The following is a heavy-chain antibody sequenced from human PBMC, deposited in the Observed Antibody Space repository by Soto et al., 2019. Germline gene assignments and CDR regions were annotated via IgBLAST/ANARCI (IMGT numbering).Heavy chain of an antibody. Sequence: ASVKVSCKASGYTFTSYGISWVRQAPGQGLEWMGWINPNSGDTNYAQKFQGWVTMTRDTSISTGYMELSRLTFDDTAVYYCVQTSDYLDSSGHMWGQGTLVTVSS. V-gene: IGHV1-2*04. CDR1: GYTFTSYG. J-gene: IGHJ4*02. D-gene: IGHD3-22*01. CDR3: VQTSDYLDSSGHM. CDR2: INPNSGDT.